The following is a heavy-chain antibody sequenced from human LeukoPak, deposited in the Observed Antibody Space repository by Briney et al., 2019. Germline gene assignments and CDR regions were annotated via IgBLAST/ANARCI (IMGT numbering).Heavy chain of an antibody. V-gene: IGHV4-39*07. CDR2: ISFSGST. CDR1: GGSITSSPYY. Sequence: SETLSLTCTVSGGSITSSPYYWGWIRQPSGKGLEWIGSISFSGSTFYNPSLESRVTVSRDTSKNQLSLKVNSVTAADTAVYYCARIHGGIWGQGTLVTVSS. CDR3: ARIHGGI. D-gene: IGHD3-3*02. J-gene: IGHJ4*02.